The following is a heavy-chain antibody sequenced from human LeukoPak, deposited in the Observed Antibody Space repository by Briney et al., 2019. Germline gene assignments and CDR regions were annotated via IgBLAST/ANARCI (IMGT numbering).Heavy chain of an antibody. V-gene: IGHV3-7*01. Sequence: GGSPRLSCAASGFTFSRYWMSWVRQAPGKGLEWVANIKQDGSEKYYVDSVKGRFTISRDNAKNSLYLQMSSLSAEDTAVYYCARLLVYNSGGEAFDYWGQGTLVTVSS. CDR1: GFTFSRYW. D-gene: IGHD3-10*01. J-gene: IGHJ4*02. CDR3: ARLLVYNSGGEAFDY. CDR2: IKQDGSEK.